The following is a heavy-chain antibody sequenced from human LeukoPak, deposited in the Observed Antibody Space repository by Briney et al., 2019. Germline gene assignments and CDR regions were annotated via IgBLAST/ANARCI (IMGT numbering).Heavy chain of an antibody. CDR1: GYTFTSYG. D-gene: IGHD6-6*01. Sequence: ASVKVSCKASGYTFTSYGISWARQAPGQGLEWMGWISAYNGNTNYAQKLQGRVTMTTDTSTSTAYMELRSLRSDDTAVYYCARDLRGSSPPRNFDYWGQGTLVTVSS. CDR2: ISAYNGNT. V-gene: IGHV1-18*01. CDR3: ARDLRGSSPPRNFDY. J-gene: IGHJ4*02.